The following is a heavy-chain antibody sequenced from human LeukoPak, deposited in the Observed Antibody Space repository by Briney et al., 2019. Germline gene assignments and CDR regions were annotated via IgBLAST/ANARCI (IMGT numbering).Heavy chain of an antibody. CDR2: IYYSGST. CDR3: ASGRVVSEMSDSSGYIPNWFDP. V-gene: IGHV4-59*12. D-gene: IGHD3-22*01. CDR1: GGSISSYY. Sequence: RTSETLSLTCTVSGGSISSYYWSWIRQPPGKGLEWIGYIYYSGSTSYNPSLKSRVTISVDTSKNQFSLKLSSVTAADTAVYYCASGRVVSEMSDSSGYIPNWFDPWGQGTLVAVSS. J-gene: IGHJ5*02.